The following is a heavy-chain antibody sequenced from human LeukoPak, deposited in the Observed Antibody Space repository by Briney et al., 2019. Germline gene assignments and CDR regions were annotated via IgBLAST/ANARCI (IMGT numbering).Heavy chain of an antibody. CDR2: IYTSGST. V-gene: IGHV4-61*02. J-gene: IGHJ6*03. Sequence: SETLSLTCTVSGGSISSGSYYWSWIRQPAGKGLEWIGRIYTSGSTNYNPSLKSRVTMSVDTSKNQFSLKLSSVTAADTAVYYCARAAPDPDGYNFYYYYYMDVWGKGTTVTIS. CDR1: GGSISSGSYY. CDR3: ARAAPDPDGYNFYYYYYMDV. D-gene: IGHD5-24*01.